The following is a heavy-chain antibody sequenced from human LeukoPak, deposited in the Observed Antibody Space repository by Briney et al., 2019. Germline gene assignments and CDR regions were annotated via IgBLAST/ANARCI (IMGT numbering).Heavy chain of an antibody. J-gene: IGHJ4*02. CDR1: GFTFSTYW. CDR3: ARDIDS. V-gene: IGHV3-7*05. Sequence: GGSLRLSCATSGFTFSTYWMSWVRQAPEKGLEWVANIRQDGSEKHYVDSVKGRLTISRDNAKNSLYLQMNSLRVEDTAVYYCARDIDSWGQGTLVTVSS. CDR2: IRQDGSEK.